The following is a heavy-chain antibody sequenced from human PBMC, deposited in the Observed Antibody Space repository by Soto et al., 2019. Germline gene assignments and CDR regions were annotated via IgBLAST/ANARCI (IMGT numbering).Heavy chain of an antibody. Sequence: PSETLSLTCSVSGFAISRGYYWSWVRQPPGKGLEWIGSIYPSVSSYHNPSLATRLRLSIDTSKNQFTLNLTSVTAADTALYFCAREKVGTTFFDKWGQGIQVNVSS. CDR1: GFAISRGYY. D-gene: IGHD1-1*01. CDR2: IYPSVSS. V-gene: IGHV4-38-2*02. CDR3: AREKVGTTFFDK. J-gene: IGHJ4*02.